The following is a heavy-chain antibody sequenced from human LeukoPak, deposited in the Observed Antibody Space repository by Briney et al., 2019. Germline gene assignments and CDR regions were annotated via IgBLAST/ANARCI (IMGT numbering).Heavy chain of an antibody. CDR1: GGSFSGYY. Sequence: KPSETLSLTCAVYGGSFSGYYWSWIRQPPGKGLEWIGYIYYSGSTNYNPSLKSRVTISVDTSKNQFSLKLSSVTAADTAVYYCARGGLLFDYWGQGTLVTVSS. D-gene: IGHD2/OR15-2a*01. CDR2: IYYSGST. V-gene: IGHV4-59*01. CDR3: ARGGLLFDY. J-gene: IGHJ4*02.